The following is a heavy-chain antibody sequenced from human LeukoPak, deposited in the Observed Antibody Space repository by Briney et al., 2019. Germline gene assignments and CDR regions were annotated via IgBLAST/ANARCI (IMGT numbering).Heavy chain of an antibody. CDR1: GFAFSGYA. Sequence: GGSLRLSCAASGFAFSGYAMHWVRQAPGKGLEWVAVISYDGSNKYYADSVKGRFTISRDNSKNTLYLQMNSLRAEDTAVYYCARDRPEVVGWGQGTLVTVSS. CDR2: ISYDGSNK. J-gene: IGHJ4*02. D-gene: IGHD2-15*01. CDR3: ARDRPEVVG. V-gene: IGHV3-30-3*01.